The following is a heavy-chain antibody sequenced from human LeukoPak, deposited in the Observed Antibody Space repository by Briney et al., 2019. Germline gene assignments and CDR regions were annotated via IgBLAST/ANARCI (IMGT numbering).Heavy chain of an antibody. CDR1: GGXISSYY. D-gene: IGHD3-22*01. CDR2: ISYSGST. J-gene: IGHJ5*02. CDR3: AREPGFDSSGYLNWFDP. V-gene: IGHV4-59*01. Sequence: SETLSLTCTVSGGXISSYYWSWIRQPPGKGLEWIACISYSGSTKYNPSLKSRVTISVDTSKNQLSLKLSSVTAADTAVYYCAREPGFDSSGYLNWFDPWGQGTLVTVSS.